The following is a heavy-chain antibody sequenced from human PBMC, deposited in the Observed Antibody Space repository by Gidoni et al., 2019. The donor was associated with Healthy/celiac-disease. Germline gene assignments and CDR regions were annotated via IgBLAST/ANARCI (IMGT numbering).Heavy chain of an antibody. V-gene: IGHV1-2*02. CDR3: ARVSGYCSGGSCFNWFDP. Sequence: PGQGLEWMGWINPNSGGTNYAQKFQGRVTMTRDTSISTAYMELSRLRSDDTAVYYCARVSGYCSGGSCFNWFDPWGQGTLVTVSS. D-gene: IGHD2-15*01. CDR2: INPNSGGT. J-gene: IGHJ5*02.